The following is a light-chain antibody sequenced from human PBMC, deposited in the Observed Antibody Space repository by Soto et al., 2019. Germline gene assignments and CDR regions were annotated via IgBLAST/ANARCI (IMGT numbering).Light chain of an antibody. CDR2: AAS. CDR1: QSISSY. J-gene: IGKJ1*01. Sequence: DIQMTQSPSSLSASVGDRVTITCRASQSISSYLNWYQQKPRKARKLLIYAASSLQSGVPSRFSGSGSGTDFTLTISSLQPEDFATYYCQQSYGTPRTFGQGTKVEIK. CDR3: QQSYGTPRT. V-gene: IGKV1-39*01.